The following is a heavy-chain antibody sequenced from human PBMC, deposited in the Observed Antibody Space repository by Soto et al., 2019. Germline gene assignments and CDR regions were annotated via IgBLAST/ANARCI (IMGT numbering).Heavy chain of an antibody. V-gene: IGHV3-7*01. J-gene: IGHJ6*02. CDR1: GFTFSSYW. D-gene: IGHD6-13*01. CDR2: IKQDGSEK. Sequence: PGGSLRLSFAASGFTFSSYWMSWVRQSPGKGLEWVANIKQDGSEKYYVDSVKGRFTISRDNAKNSLYLQMNSLRAEDTAVYYCARPIAAPAAAGMDVWGQGTTVTVSS. CDR3: ARPIAAPAAAGMDV.